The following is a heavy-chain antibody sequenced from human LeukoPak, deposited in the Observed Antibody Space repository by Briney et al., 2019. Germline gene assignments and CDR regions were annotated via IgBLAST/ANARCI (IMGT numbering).Heavy chain of an antibody. CDR3: ARSRLAAAGYYYYYYYMDV. Sequence: GGSLRLSCAASGLTVSSNYMSWVRQAPGKGLEWVSVIYSGGSTYYADSVKGRFTISRDNSKNTLYLQMNSLRAEDTAVYYCARSRLAAAGYYYYYYYMDVWGKGTTVTVSS. V-gene: IGHV3-66*02. D-gene: IGHD6-13*01. J-gene: IGHJ6*03. CDR2: IYSGGST. CDR1: GLTVSSNY.